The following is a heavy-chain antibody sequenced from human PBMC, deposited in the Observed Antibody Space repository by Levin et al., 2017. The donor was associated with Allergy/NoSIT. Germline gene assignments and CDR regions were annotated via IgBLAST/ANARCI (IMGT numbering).Heavy chain of an antibody. V-gene: IGHV1-2*02. Sequence: GESLKISCKASGYTFTGYYMHWVRQAPGQGLEWMGWINPNSGGTNYAQKFQGRVTMTRDTSISTAYMELSRLRSDDTAVYYCARNVMEWELREPDPWGQGTLVTVSS. D-gene: IGHD1-26*01. J-gene: IGHJ5*02. CDR3: ARNVMEWELREPDP. CDR1: GYTFTGYY. CDR2: INPNSGGT.